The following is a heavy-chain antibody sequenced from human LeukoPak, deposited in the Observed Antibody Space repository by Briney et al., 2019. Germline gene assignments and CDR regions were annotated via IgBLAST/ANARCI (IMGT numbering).Heavy chain of an antibody. D-gene: IGHD3-22*01. CDR3: VRLRFYEGSGYYPDH. CDR1: GFTLMNYT. V-gene: IGHV3-30*04. CDR2: IPYDGRNK. Sequence: GRSPRLSFAASGFTLMNYTMHWVRQAPGKGLEWVAVIPYDGRNKHYADSVKGRFTISRDNSKSTLFLQMDSLRAEDTAVYYCVRLRFYEGSGYYPDHWGQGTLVTVSS. J-gene: IGHJ4*02.